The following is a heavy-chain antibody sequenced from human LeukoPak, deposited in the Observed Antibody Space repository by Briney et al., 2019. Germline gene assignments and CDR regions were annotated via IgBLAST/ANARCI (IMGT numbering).Heavy chain of an antibody. CDR2: ISYDGSDK. Sequence: GGSLKLSCAASGFTFSSYAMHWVRQAPGKGLEWVAIISYDGSDKYYADSVKGRLTISRDNSKSTLYLQMISLRTEDTAVYYCAKDPEYSSGWYVDYWGQGTLVTVSS. V-gene: IGHV3-30-3*01. D-gene: IGHD6-19*01. CDR3: AKDPEYSSGWYVDY. J-gene: IGHJ4*02. CDR1: GFTFSSYA.